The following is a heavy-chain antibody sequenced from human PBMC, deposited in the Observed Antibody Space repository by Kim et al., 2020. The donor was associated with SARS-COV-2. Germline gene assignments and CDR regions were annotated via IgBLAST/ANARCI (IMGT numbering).Heavy chain of an antibody. CDR2: ISYDGSNK. D-gene: IGHD3-9*01. CDR1: GFTFSSYG. Sequence: GGSLRLSCAASGFTFSSYGMHWVRQAPGKGLEWVAVISYDGSNKYYADSVKGRFTISRDNSKNTLYLQMNSLRAEDTAVYYCAREKPDILTGYYNHFDY. CDR3: AREKPDILTGYYNHFDY. V-gene: IGHV3-33*05. J-gene: IGHJ4*01.